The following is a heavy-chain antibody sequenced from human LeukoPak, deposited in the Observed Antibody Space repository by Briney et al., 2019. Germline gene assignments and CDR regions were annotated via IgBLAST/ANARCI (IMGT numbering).Heavy chain of an antibody. D-gene: IGHD1-26*01. CDR2: INWHSGNI. CDR1: GFTFDNYA. Sequence: GRSLRLSCAASGFTFDNYAMHWVRQAPGKGLEWVSVINWHSGNIEYADSVKGRFTISRDNAKNSLYLQMNNLRADDTAFYYCAKDGSSYGVPAGYFDSWGRGTLVTVSS. CDR3: AKDGSSYGVPAGYFDS. V-gene: IGHV3-9*01. J-gene: IGHJ4*02.